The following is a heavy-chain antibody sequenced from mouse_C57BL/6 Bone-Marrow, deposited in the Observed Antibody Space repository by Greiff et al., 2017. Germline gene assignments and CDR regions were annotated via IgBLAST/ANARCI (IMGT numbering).Heavy chain of an antibody. J-gene: IGHJ2*01. CDR1: GYTFTSYW. V-gene: IGHV1-50*01. D-gene: IGHD2-4*01. CDR3: ARDDYDDYFDY. CDR2: IDPSDSYT. Sequence: QVQLQQPGAELVKPGASAKLSCKASGYTFTSYWMQWVKQRPGQGLEWIGEIDPSDSYTNYNQKFKGKATLTVDTSSSTAYMQLSSLTSEDSAVYYCARDDYDDYFDYWGQGTTLTVSS.